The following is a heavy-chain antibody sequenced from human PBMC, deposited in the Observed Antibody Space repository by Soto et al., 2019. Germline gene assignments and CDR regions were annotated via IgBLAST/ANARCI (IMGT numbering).Heavy chain of an antibody. CDR3: ARWGYGDYVPYFDY. J-gene: IGHJ4*02. CDR2: IYLSETT. V-gene: IGHV4-4*09. Sequence: SETLSLTCTVSGGSISSYYWNWIRQAPGKGLEWIGYIYLSETTNYNPSLKSRVTISADTSKNQFSLKLSSVTAADTAVYYCARWGYGDYVPYFDYWGQGTLVTVSS. CDR1: GGSISSYY. D-gene: IGHD4-17*01.